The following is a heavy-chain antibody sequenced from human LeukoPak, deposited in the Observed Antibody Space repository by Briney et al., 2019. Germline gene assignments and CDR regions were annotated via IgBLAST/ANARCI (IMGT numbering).Heavy chain of an antibody. V-gene: IGHV4-59*01. CDR3: ARARRYYSGSGIYTDAFDI. D-gene: IGHD3-10*01. CDR1: GGSISSYN. J-gene: IGHJ3*02. Sequence: PSETLSLTCTVSGGSISSYNWSWIRQPPGKGLEWIGNIYYSGSTNYNPSVKSRVTMLMDTSKDQFSLNLNSVTAADTAVYYCARARRYYSGSGIYTDAFDIWGQGTMVTVSS. CDR2: IYYSGST.